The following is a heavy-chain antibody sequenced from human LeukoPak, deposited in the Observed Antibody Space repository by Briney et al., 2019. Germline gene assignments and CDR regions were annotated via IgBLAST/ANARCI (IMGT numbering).Heavy chain of an antibody. D-gene: IGHD3-10*01. V-gene: IGHV3-21*04. CDR3: ARANYYGSGSYPFYYYYMDV. Sequence: GGSLRLSCAASGFTFSSYSMNWVRQAPGKGLEWVSSISSSSSYIYYADSVKGRFTISRDNAKNSLYLQMNSLRAEDTAVYYCARANYYGSGSYPFYYYYMDVWGKGTTVTISS. CDR1: GFTFSSYS. J-gene: IGHJ6*03. CDR2: ISSSSSYI.